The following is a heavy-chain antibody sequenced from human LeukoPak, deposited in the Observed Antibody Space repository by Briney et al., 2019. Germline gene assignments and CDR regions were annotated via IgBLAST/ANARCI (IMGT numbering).Heavy chain of an antibody. CDR1: GGSISSYY. D-gene: IGHD2-21*02. CDR3: ARATGVTTWFDP. J-gene: IGHJ5*02. Sequence: SETLSLTCTVSGGSISSYYWSWIRQPPGKGLEWIGYIYYSGSTNYNPSLKSRVTMSVDTSKNQFSLKLSSVTAADTAVYYCARATGVTTWFDPWGQGTLVTVSS. CDR2: IYYSGST. V-gene: IGHV4-59*12.